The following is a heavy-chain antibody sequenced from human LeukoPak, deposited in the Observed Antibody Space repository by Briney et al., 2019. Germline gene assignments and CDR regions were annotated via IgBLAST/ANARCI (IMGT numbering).Heavy chain of an antibody. J-gene: IGHJ4*02. D-gene: IGHD2-2*02. Sequence: GGSLRLSCAASGFTVSSNYMSWVRQAPGKGLEWVSVIYSGGSTYYADSVKGRFTISRDNAKNSVYLQMDSLRAEDTAVYYCAKDRSGMAYHFDFWGQGTLVTVTS. CDR3: AKDRSGMAYHFDF. V-gene: IGHV3-53*05. CDR2: IYSGGST. CDR1: GFTVSSNY.